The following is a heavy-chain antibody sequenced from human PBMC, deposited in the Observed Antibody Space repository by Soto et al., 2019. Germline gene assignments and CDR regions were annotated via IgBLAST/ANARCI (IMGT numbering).Heavy chain of an antibody. CDR1: RLTLSGNA. CDR2: ISGSGGST. J-gene: IGHJ4*02. D-gene: IGHD3-22*01. Sequence: PGGSQILSGEDSRLTLSGNAMSWVSTAQGKGLEWVSAISGSGGSTYYADSVKGRFTISRDNSKNTLYLQMNSLRAEDTAVYYCAKADSSGYYYLFAYWGQGNLV. V-gene: IGHV3-23*01. CDR3: AKADSSGYYYLFAY.